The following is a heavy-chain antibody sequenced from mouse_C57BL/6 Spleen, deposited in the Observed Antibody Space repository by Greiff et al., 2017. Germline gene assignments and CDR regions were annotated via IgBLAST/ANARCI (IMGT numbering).Heavy chain of an antibody. J-gene: IGHJ2*01. CDR3: ERRTGTRGVYFDY. D-gene: IGHD4-1*01. CDR1: GFTFSDYG. CDR2: ISSGSSTI. Sequence: EVKVVESGGGLVKPGGSLKLSCAASGFTFSDYGMHWVRQAPEKGLEWVAYISSGSSTIYYADTVKGRFTISRDNAKNTLFLQMTSLRSEDTAMYYCERRTGTRGVYFDYWGQGTTLTVSS. V-gene: IGHV5-17*01.